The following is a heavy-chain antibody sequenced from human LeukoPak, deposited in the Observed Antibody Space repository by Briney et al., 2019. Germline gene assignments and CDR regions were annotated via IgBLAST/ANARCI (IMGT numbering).Heavy chain of an antibody. Sequence: GGSLRLSCAASGFTFSSYGMHWVRQAPGKGLEWVAVISYDGSNKYYADSVKGRFTISRDNSKNTLYLQMNSLRAEDTAVYYCARYGLGAHAFDIWGQGTMVTVSS. CDR2: ISYDGSNK. V-gene: IGHV3-30*03. J-gene: IGHJ3*02. CDR3: ARYGLGAHAFDI. CDR1: GFTFSSYG. D-gene: IGHD3/OR15-3a*01.